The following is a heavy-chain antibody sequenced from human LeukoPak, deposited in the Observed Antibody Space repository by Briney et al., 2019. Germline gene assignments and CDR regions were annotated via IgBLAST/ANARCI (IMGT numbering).Heavy chain of an antibody. CDR3: ARDRGGSYSAIDY. Sequence: GGSLRLSCVASGITFSSYGMYWVRQAPGKGLEWVSFISSSSSTIYYADSVKGRFTISRDNAKNSLYLQMNSLRAEDTAVYYCARDRGGSYSAIDYWGQGTLVTVSS. V-gene: IGHV3-48*04. CDR1: GITFSSYG. J-gene: IGHJ4*02. D-gene: IGHD1-26*01. CDR2: ISSSSSTI.